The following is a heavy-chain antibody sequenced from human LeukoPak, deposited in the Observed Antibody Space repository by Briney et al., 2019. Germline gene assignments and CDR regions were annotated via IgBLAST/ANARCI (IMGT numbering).Heavy chain of an antibody. Sequence: GGSLRLSCEASAFTLSSYNMNWVRQAPGKGLEWISSISSGSTYMNYADSVMGRFTISRDNAKTSLYLQMNSLRAEDTAVYYCVRDHFYAFDIWGQGTMVTVSS. CDR3: VRDHFYAFDI. J-gene: IGHJ3*02. CDR2: ISSGSTYM. D-gene: IGHD2/OR15-2a*01. CDR1: AFTLSSYN. V-gene: IGHV3-21*01.